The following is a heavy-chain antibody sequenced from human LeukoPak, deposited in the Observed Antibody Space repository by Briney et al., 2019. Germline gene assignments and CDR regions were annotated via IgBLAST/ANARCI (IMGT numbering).Heavy chain of an antibody. J-gene: IGHJ4*02. CDR3: ARERGAAVVGIDY. CDR2: IYSDGST. CDR1: GFTVSSNY. D-gene: IGHD6-19*01. V-gene: IGHV3-66*01. Sequence: AGGSLRLSCAASGFTVSSNYMSWVRQAPGKGLELVSVIYSDGSTYYADSVKGRFTISRDNAKNSLYLQMNSLRAEDTAVYYCARERGAAVVGIDYWGQGTLVTVSS.